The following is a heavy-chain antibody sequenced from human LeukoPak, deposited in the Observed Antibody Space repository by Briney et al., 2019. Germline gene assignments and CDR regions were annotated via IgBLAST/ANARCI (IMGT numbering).Heavy chain of an antibody. V-gene: IGHV3-33*01. CDR1: GFTFSSYG. Sequence: GGSLRLSRAASGFTFSSYGMHWVRQAPGKGLEWVAVIWYDGSNKYYADSVKGRFTISRDNSKNTLYLQMNSLRAEDTAVYYCARGPRRDGYKDAFDIWGQGTMVTVSS. D-gene: IGHD5-24*01. CDR2: IWYDGSNK. J-gene: IGHJ3*02. CDR3: ARGPRRDGYKDAFDI.